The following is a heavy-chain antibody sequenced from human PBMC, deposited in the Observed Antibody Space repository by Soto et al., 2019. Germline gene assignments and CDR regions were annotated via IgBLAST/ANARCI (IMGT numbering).Heavy chain of an antibody. J-gene: IGHJ6*03. CDR2: ISTSGSST. CDR1: GFSFSDYY. Sequence: GGSLRLSCAASGFSFSDYYMSWIRQAPGKGLEWVSLISTSGSSTDYADSVKGRFTISRDNAKNSLALQMNSQRAEDTAVYYCANLAKNYYNYMDVWGKGTTVTVSS. CDR3: ANLAKNYYNYMDV. D-gene: IGHD1-26*01. V-gene: IGHV3-11*01.